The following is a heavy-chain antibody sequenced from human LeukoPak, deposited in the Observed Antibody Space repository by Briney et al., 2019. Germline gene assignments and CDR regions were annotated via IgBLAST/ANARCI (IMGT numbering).Heavy chain of an antibody. D-gene: IGHD6-13*01. CDR1: GFTFSSYG. CDR2: ISYDGSNK. CDR3: AGGRYSSSRTVYSYYGMDV. Sequence: PGGSLRLSCAASGFTFSSYGMHWVRQAAGKGLEGVAVISYDGSNKYYADSVKGRFTISRDNSKNTLYLQMNSLRAEHPAVYYCAGGRYSSSRTVYSYYGMDVWGQGTTVTVSS. J-gene: IGHJ6*02. V-gene: IGHV3-30*03.